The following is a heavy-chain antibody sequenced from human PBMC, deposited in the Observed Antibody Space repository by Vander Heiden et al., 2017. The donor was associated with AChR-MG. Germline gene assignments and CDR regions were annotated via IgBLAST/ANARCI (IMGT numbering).Heavy chain of an antibody. D-gene: IGHD4-17*01. CDR3: AKTVTTLVPRRLSDYGREDY. Sequence: EVQLLESEGGLVQPGGSLRLSCAASGFTFSSYAMSGVRQAPGKGLEWVSAISGSGGSTYYADSVKGRFTISRDNSKNTLYLQMNSLRAEDTAVYYCAKTVTTLVPRRLSDYGREDYWGQGTLVTVSS. J-gene: IGHJ4*02. CDR1: GFTFSSYA. CDR2: ISGSGGST. V-gene: IGHV3-23*01.